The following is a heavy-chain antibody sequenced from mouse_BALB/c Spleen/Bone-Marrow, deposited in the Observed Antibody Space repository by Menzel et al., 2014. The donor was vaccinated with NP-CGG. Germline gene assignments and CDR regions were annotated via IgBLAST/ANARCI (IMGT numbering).Heavy chain of an antibody. CDR3: ARHAYYDQTEVSFVY. Sequence: EVKVVESGGGLVKSGGSLKLSCAASGFTFSNYGMSWVRQTPEKRLEWVATISGGGSYTFYSDSVKGRFTISRDNAKNNLYLQLSSLRSEDTALYYCARHAYYDQTEVSFVYWGQATLVTVSA. CDR2: ISGGGSYT. V-gene: IGHV5-9-2*01. CDR1: GFTFSNYG. J-gene: IGHJ3*01. D-gene: IGHD2-4*01.